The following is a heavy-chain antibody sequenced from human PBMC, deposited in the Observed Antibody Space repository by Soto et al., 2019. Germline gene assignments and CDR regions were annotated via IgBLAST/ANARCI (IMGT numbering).Heavy chain of an antibody. Sequence: QVQLVQSGAEVKKPGASVKVSCKASGYTFTSYAMHWVRQAPGQRLEWMGWINAGNGNTKYSQKFQGRVTITRDTSASTAYMELSSLRSEDTAVYYCARPSFRQRDACDIWGQGTMVTVSS. J-gene: IGHJ3*02. CDR2: INAGNGNT. CDR1: GYTFTSYA. D-gene: IGHD3-10*01. CDR3: ARPSFRQRDACDI. V-gene: IGHV1-3*01.